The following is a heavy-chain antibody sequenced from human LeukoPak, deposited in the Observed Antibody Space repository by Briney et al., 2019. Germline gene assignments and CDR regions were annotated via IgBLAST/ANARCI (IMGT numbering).Heavy chain of an antibody. V-gene: IGHV4-34*01. Sequence: SETLSLTCAVYGGSFSGFYWACIRKSPGKGLEWMGEINPSGSTYYNPSLKSGLTISRATSKIQWSLMLSSVSAADTAVYYCARGRQEISMILVVMAGVSYYLDVWGKGNTVTVS. D-gene: IGHD3-22*01. J-gene: IGHJ6*03. CDR2: INPSGST. CDR3: ARGRQEISMILVVMAGVSYYLDV. CDR1: GGSFSGFY.